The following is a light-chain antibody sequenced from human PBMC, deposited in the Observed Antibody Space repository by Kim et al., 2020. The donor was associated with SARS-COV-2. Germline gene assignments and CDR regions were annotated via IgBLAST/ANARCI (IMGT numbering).Light chain of an antibody. CDR3: MQALQART. CDR2: LAS. Sequence: EPASISCKSSQSLVDSNGHNFLDWYLQKPGQSPQLLIDLASNRASGVPDRFSGSGSGTDFTLKISRVEAEDVGVYYCMQALQARTFGQGTKVDIK. CDR1: QSLVDSNGHNF. J-gene: IGKJ1*01. V-gene: IGKV2-28*01.